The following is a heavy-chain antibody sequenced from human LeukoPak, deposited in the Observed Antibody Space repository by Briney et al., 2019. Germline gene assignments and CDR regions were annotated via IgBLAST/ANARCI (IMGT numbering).Heavy chain of an antibody. CDR3: ARHVYDSSGFYDY. J-gene: IGHJ4*02. CDR1: GGSISSYY. CDR2: IYYSGST. Sequence: SETLSLTCTVSGGSISSYYWGWIRQPPGKGLEWIGSIYYSGSTYYNPSLKSRVTISVDTSKNQFSLKLSSVTAADTAVYYCARHVYDSSGFYDYWGQGTLVTVSS. V-gene: IGHV4-39*01. D-gene: IGHD3-22*01.